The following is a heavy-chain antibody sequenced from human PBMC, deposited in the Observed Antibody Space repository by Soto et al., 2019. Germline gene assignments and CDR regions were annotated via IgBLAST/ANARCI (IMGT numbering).Heavy chain of an antibody. J-gene: IGHJ4*02. CDR2: INPSGDTT. D-gene: IGHD3-10*01. CDR1: GYSVTSYY. Sequence: QVQLVQSGAEVRKPGASVKVSCKASGYSVTSYYIHWVRQAPGQGLEWMGIINPSGDTTTYAQTFQGRVTMTRDTYKNTIYMGLRILRSEDTAVDFCACVGPWVGEPWRGQYFDFWGQGTLVTVSS. CDR3: ACVGPWVGEPWRGQYFDF. V-gene: IGHV1-46*03.